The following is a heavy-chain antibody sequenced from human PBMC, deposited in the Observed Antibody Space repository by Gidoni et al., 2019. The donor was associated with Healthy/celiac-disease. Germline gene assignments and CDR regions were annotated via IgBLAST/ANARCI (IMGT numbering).Heavy chain of an antibody. CDR2: ISGSGGST. CDR3: AKRRRPNWGPPDY. Sequence: EVQLLESGGGLVQPGGSLRLSCAASGFTFSSYAMSWVRQAPGKGLEWVSAISGSGGSTYYADSVKGRFTISRDNAKNTLYLQMNSLRAEDTAVYYCAKRRRPNWGPPDYWGQGTLVTVSS. J-gene: IGHJ4*02. D-gene: IGHD7-27*01. V-gene: IGHV3-23*01. CDR1: GFTFSSYA.